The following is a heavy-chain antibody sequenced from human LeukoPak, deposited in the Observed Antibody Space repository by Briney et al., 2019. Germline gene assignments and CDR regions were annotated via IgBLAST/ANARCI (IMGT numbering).Heavy chain of an antibody. Sequence: SETLSLTCAVYGGSFSGYYWSWIRQPPGKGLEWIGEINHSGSTNYNPSLKSRVTISVDTSKNQFSLKLSSVTAADTAVYYCARLYSSGRYAGGEKNDYWGQGTLATVSS. CDR3: ARLYSSGRYAGGEKNDY. CDR1: GGSFSGYY. J-gene: IGHJ4*02. D-gene: IGHD6-19*01. V-gene: IGHV4-34*01. CDR2: INHSGST.